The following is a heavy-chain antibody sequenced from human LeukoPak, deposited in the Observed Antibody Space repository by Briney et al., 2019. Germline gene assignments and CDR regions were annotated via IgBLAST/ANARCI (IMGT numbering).Heavy chain of an antibody. V-gene: IGHV3-7*05. CDR2: IKEDGSEK. D-gene: IGHD6-13*01. CDR3: ARDIEPAGIMWDY. J-gene: IGHJ4*02. Sequence: GGSLRLSCAASGFTFSNYWMSWVRQAPGKGLEWVANIKEDGSEKYYVDSVKGRFTISRDNAKNSVYLQMNSLRAEDTAVYYCARDIEPAGIMWDYWGQGTLVTVSS. CDR1: GFTFSNYW.